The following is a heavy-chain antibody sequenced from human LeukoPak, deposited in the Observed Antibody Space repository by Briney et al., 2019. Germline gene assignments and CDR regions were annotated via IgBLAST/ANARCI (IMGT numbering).Heavy chain of an antibody. V-gene: IGHV4-59*01. CDR3: ARGSTMVRGAPVYYYYYYMDV. J-gene: IGHJ6*03. Sequence: SETLSLTCTVSGGSISSYYWSWIRQPPGKGLEWIGYIYYSGSTNYNPSLKSRVTISVDTSKNQFSLKLSSVTAADTAVYYCARGSTMVRGAPVYYYYYYMDVWGKGTTVTISS. CDR2: IYYSGST. D-gene: IGHD3-10*01. CDR1: GGSISSYY.